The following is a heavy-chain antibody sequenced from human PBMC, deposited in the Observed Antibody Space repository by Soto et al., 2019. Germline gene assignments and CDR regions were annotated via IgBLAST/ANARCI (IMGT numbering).Heavy chain of an antibody. Sequence: QVQLVQSGAEVKKPGASVKVSCKASGYTFTSYYMHWVRLAPGQGLEWMGIINPSGGSTSYAQKFQGRVTMTRDTSTSTVYMELSSLRSEDTAVYYCARDSGSSGYYYLSDYWGQGTLVTVSS. CDR2: INPSGGST. D-gene: IGHD3-22*01. CDR1: GYTFTSYY. CDR3: ARDSGSSGYYYLSDY. V-gene: IGHV1-46*01. J-gene: IGHJ4*02.